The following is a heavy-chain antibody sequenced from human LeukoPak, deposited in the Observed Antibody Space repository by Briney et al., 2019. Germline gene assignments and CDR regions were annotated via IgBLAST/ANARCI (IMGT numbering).Heavy chain of an antibody. CDR3: ARDKAHSGTTYYFDY. Sequence: GRSLRLSCAASGFTFSSYAMHWVRQAPGKGLEWVAVISYDGSNKYYADSVKSRFTISRDNSKNTLYLQMNSLRAEDTAVYYCARDKAHSGTTYYFDYWGQGTLVTVSS. J-gene: IGHJ4*02. CDR1: GFTFSSYA. D-gene: IGHD1-26*01. V-gene: IGHV3-30*04. CDR2: ISYDGSNK.